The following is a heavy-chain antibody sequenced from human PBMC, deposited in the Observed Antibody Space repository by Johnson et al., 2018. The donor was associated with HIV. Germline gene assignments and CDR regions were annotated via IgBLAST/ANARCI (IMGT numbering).Heavy chain of an antibody. V-gene: IGHV3-48*04. CDR1: GFPFRTFW. J-gene: IGHJ3*02. CDR3: ARNGLIPAAKGVAFDI. Sequence: VQLVESGGGLVQAGGSLRLSCAASGFPFRTFWMSWVRQAPGKGLEWVSYISSSGSTLYYADSVKGRFTISRDNAKNSLYLQMNSLRAEDTAVYYCARNGLIPAAKGVAFDIWGHGTTVTVSS. CDR2: ISSSGSTL. D-gene: IGHD2-2*01.